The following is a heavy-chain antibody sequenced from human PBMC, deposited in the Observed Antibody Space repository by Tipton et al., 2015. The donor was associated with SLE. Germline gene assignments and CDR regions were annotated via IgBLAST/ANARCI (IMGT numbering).Heavy chain of an antibody. CDR2: IIPIFGTA. J-gene: IGHJ5*02. CDR3: ARGLAVAGKGWFDP. Sequence: QLVQSGAAVKKPGSSVKVSCKASGGTFSSYAISWVRQAPGQGLEWMGGIIPIFGTANYAQKFQGRATITTDESTSTAYMELSSLGSEDTAVYSCARGLAVAGKGWFDPWGQVTLVTASS. CDR1: GGTFSSYA. D-gene: IGHD6-19*01. V-gene: IGHV1-69*01.